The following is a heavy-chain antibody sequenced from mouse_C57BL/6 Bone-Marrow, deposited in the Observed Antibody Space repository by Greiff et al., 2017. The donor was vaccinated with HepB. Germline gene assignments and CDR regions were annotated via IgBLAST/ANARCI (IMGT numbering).Heavy chain of an antibody. Sequence: EVKLQESGPGLVKPSQSLSLTCSVTGYSITSGYYWNWIRQFPGNKLEWMGYISYDGSNNYNPSLKNRISITRDTSKNQFFLKLNSVTTEDTATYYCARAYDYDEKFAYWGQGTLVTVSA. D-gene: IGHD2-4*01. CDR3: ARAYDYDEKFAY. J-gene: IGHJ3*01. CDR1: GYSITSGYY. V-gene: IGHV3-6*01. CDR2: ISYDGSN.